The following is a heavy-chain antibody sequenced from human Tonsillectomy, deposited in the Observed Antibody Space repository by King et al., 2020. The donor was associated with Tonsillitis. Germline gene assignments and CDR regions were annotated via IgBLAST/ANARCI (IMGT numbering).Heavy chain of an antibody. J-gene: IGHJ4*02. Sequence: VQLQESGPGLVKPSQTLSLTCTVSGASISSGGYFWNWIRHHPGKGPEWIGYIYITWSTYYNPSLKSRIAISVDTAKHQVSLKLTSVTAADTAVYYCARIVRSSGWYLDYWGQGTLVTVSS. V-gene: IGHV4-31*03. CDR1: GASISSGGYF. CDR3: ARIVRSSGWYLDY. CDR2: IYITWST. D-gene: IGHD6-13*01.